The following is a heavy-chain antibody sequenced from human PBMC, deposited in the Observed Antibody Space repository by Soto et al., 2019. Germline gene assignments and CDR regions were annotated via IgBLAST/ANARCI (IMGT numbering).Heavy chain of an antibody. CDR1: GFTFTSSA. Sequence: ASVKVSCKASGFTFTSSAMQWVRQARGQRLEWIGWIVVGSGNTNYAQKFQERVTITRDMSTSTAYMELSSLRSEDTAVYYCAAGRLNGYSGYDPHTFYYYYMDVWGKGTTVTVSS. CDR3: AAGRLNGYSGYDPHTFYYYYMDV. V-gene: IGHV1-58*02. D-gene: IGHD5-12*01. J-gene: IGHJ6*03. CDR2: IVVGSGNT.